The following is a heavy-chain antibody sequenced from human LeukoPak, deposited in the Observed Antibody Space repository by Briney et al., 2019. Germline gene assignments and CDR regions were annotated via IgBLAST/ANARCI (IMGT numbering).Heavy chain of an antibody. D-gene: IGHD7-27*01. J-gene: IGHJ4*02. Sequence: GGSLRLSCAASGFTFDDYAMHWVRQAPGKGLEWVSGISWNSGSIGYADSVEGRFTISRDNAKNTLYLQMNSLRAEDTAVYYCATSLGPLTEYWGQGTLVTVSS. CDR2: ISWNSGSI. V-gene: IGHV3-9*01. CDR3: ATSLGPLTEY. CDR1: GFTFDDYA.